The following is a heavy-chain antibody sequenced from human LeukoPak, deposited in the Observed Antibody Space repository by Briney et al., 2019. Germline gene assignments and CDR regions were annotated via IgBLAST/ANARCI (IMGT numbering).Heavy chain of an antibody. Sequence: GGSLRLSCAASGFTFSSYAMHWVRQAPGKGLEWVAVISYDGSNKYYADSVKGRFTISRDNSKNTLYLQMNSLRAEDTAVYYCARDFLDYCGGDCYPDWWGQGTLVTVSS. CDR3: ARDFLDYCGGDCYPDW. CDR1: GFTFSSYA. CDR2: ISYDGSNK. D-gene: IGHD2-21*02. J-gene: IGHJ4*02. V-gene: IGHV3-30-3*01.